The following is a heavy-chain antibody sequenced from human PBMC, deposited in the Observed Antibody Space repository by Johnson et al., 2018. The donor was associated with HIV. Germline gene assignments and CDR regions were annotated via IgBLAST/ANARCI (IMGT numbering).Heavy chain of an antibody. CDR1: GFTFSSYD. CDR2: IGTAGDT. CDR3: ARDPSRSPDAFDI. J-gene: IGHJ3*02. Sequence: VQLVESGGGLVQPGGSLRLSCAASGFTFSSYDMHWVRQATGKGLEWVSAIGTAGDTYYPGSVKGRFTNSRENAKNSLYLKMNSLRADDTAVYYRARDPSRSPDAFDIWGQGTMVSVSS. V-gene: IGHV3-13*01.